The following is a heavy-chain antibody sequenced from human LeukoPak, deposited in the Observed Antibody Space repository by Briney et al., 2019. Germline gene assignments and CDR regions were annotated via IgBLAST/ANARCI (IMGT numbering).Heavy chain of an antibody. CDR1: GFTFSSYS. CDR2: ISSSSYI. J-gene: IGHJ3*02. Sequence: PGGSLRLSCAASGFTFSSYSMNWVRQAPGKGLEWVSSISSSSYIYYADSVKGRFTISRDNAKNSLYLQMNSLRAKDTAVYYCASLLWFGDDAFDIWGQGTMVTVSS. CDR3: ASLLWFGDDAFDI. V-gene: IGHV3-21*01. D-gene: IGHD3-10*01.